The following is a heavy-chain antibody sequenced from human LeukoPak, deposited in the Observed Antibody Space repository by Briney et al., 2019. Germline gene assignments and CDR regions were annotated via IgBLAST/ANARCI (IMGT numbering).Heavy chain of an antibody. Sequence: PGGSLRLSCAASGFTFSDYYMSWIRQAPGKGLEWVSYISSSSSYTNYADSVKGRFTISRDNAKNSLYLQMNSLRAEDTAAYYCASYSSKTQNPDYWGQGTLVTVSS. J-gene: IGHJ4*02. V-gene: IGHV3-11*03. CDR3: ASYSSKTQNPDY. CDR2: ISSSSSYT. D-gene: IGHD6-13*01. CDR1: GFTFSDYY.